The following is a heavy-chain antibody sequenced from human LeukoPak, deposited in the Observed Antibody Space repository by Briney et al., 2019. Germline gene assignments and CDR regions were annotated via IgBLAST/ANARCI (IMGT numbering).Heavy chain of an antibody. V-gene: IGHV4-59*01. CDR3: ARGYWYFDL. J-gene: IGHJ2*01. CDR2: IYYSGST. CDR1: GGSISSYY. Sequence: SETLSLTCTVSGGSISSYYWSWIRQPPGKGLEWIGYIYYSGSTNYNPSLKSRVTISVDTSKNQFSLKLSSVTAADTAVYYCARGYWYFDLWGRGTLVTVSS.